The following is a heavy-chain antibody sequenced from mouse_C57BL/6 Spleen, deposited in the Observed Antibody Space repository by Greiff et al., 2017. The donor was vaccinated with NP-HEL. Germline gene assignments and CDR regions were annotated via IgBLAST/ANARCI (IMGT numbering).Heavy chain of an antibody. Sequence: EVKLMESGEGLVKPGGSLKLSCAASGFTFSSYAMSWVRQTPEKRLEWVAYISSGGDYIYYADTVKGRFTISRDNARNTLYLQMSSLKSEDTAMYYCTRAPPFTTVVNWYVDVWGTGTTVTVSS. J-gene: IGHJ1*03. CDR2: ISSGGDYI. CDR1: GFTFSSYA. V-gene: IGHV5-9-1*02. D-gene: IGHD1-1*01. CDR3: TRAPPFTTVVNWYVDV.